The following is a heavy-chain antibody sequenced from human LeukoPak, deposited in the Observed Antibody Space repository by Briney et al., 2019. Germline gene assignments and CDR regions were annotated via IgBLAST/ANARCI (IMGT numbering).Heavy chain of an antibody. Sequence: PGRSLRLSCAASGFTFDDYAMHWVRQAPGKGLEWVSGISWNSDSIGYADSVKGRFTISRDNAKNSLYLQMNSLRAEDMALYYCAKDMYSSGWYFFDYWGQGTLVTVSS. CDR2: ISWNSDSI. D-gene: IGHD6-19*01. J-gene: IGHJ4*02. V-gene: IGHV3-9*03. CDR3: AKDMYSSGWYFFDY. CDR1: GFTFDDYA.